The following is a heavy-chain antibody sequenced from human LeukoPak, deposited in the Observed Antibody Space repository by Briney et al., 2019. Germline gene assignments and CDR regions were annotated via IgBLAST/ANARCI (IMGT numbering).Heavy chain of an antibody. D-gene: IGHD6-19*01. Sequence: KPSETLSLTCTVSGGSISSSSYYWGWIRQPPGKGLEWIGSIYYSGSTYYNPSLKSRVTISVDTSKDQFSLKLSSVAAADTAVYYCARLGGGSGWFYFDYWGQGTLVTVSS. CDR2: IYYSGST. V-gene: IGHV4-39*01. J-gene: IGHJ4*02. CDR1: GGSISSSSYY. CDR3: ARLGGGSGWFYFDY.